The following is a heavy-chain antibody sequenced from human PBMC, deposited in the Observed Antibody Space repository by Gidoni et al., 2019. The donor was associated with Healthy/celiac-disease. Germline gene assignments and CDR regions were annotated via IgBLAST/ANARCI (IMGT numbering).Heavy chain of an antibody. Sequence: EVQLVESGGGLVQPGRSMRLYCTASGFTFGDYAMSWVRQAPGKGLEWVGFIRSKAYGGTTEYAASVKGRFTISRDDSKSIAYLQMNSLKTEDTAVYYCVRQLVRIGWFDPWGQGTLVTVSS. CDR2: IRSKAYGGTT. J-gene: IGHJ5*02. CDR1: GFTFGDYA. V-gene: IGHV3-49*04. D-gene: IGHD6-6*01. CDR3: VRQLVRIGWFDP.